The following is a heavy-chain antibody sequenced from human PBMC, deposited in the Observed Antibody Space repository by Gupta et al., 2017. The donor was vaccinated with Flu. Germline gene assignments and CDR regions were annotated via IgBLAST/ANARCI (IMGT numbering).Heavy chain of an antibody. CDR2: IYYSGST. V-gene: IGHV4-39*01. CDR1: Y. J-gene: IGHJ3*02. Sequence: YWGWIRQPPGKGLEWIGSIYYSGSTYYNPSLKSRVTISVDTSKNQFSLKLSSVNAADTAVYYCARLGGYNEIDIWGQGTMVTVSS. CDR3: ARLGGYNEIDI. D-gene: IGHD5-12*01.